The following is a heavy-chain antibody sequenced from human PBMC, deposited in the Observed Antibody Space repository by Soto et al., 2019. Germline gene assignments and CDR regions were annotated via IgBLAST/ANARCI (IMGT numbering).Heavy chain of an antibody. Sequence: EIQLAESGGGLVQPGGSLRLSCGASGFSFSTHSMNWVRQAPGKGLEWISYIRTTGTIISYADSVKGRFTISADNDKNSLYLQMNSLRAEDTAVYYCARDSDYAFDYWGQGILVTVSS. D-gene: IGHD3-16*01. J-gene: IGHJ4*02. V-gene: IGHV3-48*01. CDR3: ARDSDYAFDY. CDR1: GFSFSTHS. CDR2: IRTTGTII.